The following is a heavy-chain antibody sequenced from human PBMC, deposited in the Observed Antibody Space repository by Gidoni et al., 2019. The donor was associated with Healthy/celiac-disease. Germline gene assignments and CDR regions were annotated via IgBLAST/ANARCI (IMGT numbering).Heavy chain of an antibody. V-gene: IGHV4-4*07. CDR2: IYTSGST. D-gene: IGHD6-13*01. CDR3: ARALSSSWFDFDY. Sequence: QVQLQESGPGLVKPSETLSLTCPVSVGSISSYYWSWIRQPAGKGLEWIGRIYTSGSTNYNPALKSRVIMSVDKSKNQFSLKLSSVTAADTAVYYCARALSSSWFDFDYWGQGTLVTVSS. J-gene: IGHJ4*02. CDR1: VGSISSYY.